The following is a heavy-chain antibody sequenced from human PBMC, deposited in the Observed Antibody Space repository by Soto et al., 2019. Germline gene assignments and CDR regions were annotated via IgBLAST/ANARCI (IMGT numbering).Heavy chain of an antibody. CDR2: ISSSSSTI. V-gene: IGHV3-48*02. Sequence: EVQLVESGGGLVQPGGSLRLSCAASGFTFSSYSMNWVRRAPGKGLEWVSYISSSSSTIYYADSVKGRFTISRDNAKNSLYLQMNSLRDEDTAVYYCARDRGSDYYDSSGYRGALFDYWGQGTLVTVSS. J-gene: IGHJ4*02. D-gene: IGHD3-22*01. CDR3: ARDRGSDYYDSSGYRGALFDY. CDR1: GFTFSSYS.